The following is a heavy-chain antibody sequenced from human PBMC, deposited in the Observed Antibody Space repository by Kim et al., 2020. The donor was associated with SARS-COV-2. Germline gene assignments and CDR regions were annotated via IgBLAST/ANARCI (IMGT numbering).Heavy chain of an antibody. CDR3: AREKFIGSFDY. Sequence: RQPPGRGLEYIRYIYYSGDPKYNPSVESRVTISVDRSQHHFSLRLTSVTDADTDVYYCAREKFIGSFDYWGQGSLVAVSS. D-gene: IGHD2-15*01. CDR2: IYYSGDP. V-gene: IGHV4-59*01. J-gene: IGHJ4*02.